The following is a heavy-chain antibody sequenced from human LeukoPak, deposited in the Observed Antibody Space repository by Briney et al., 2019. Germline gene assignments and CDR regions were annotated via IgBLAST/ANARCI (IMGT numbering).Heavy chain of an antibody. CDR2: IESKTDGGTT. CDR1: GFTFSNAW. CDR3: TTAGGTWNYYYYAMDV. V-gene: IGHV3-15*04. Sequence: PGGSLRLSCAASGFTFSNAWTSWVRQAPGKGLEWVGRIESKTDGGTTDYAAPMKGRFTISRDDSKNTLYLQMNSLKTEDTAVYYCTTAGGTWNYYYYAMDVWGQGTTVTVSS. D-gene: IGHD1-1*01. J-gene: IGHJ6*02.